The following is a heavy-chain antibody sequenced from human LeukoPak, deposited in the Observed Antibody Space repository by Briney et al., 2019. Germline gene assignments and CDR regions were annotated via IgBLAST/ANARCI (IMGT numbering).Heavy chain of an antibody. CDR2: IYTSGTT. CDR3: ARGAPSDY. J-gene: IGHJ4*02. V-gene: IGHV4-4*07. Sequence: PSETLSLTCTVSGGSMTVGSISTYYWSWVRQAAGKGLEWIGRIYTSGTTNYNPSLESRVTMSIDTSKNQFSLKLNSVTAADTAVYYCARGAPSDYWGQGTLVTVSS. CDR1: GGSMTVGSISTYY.